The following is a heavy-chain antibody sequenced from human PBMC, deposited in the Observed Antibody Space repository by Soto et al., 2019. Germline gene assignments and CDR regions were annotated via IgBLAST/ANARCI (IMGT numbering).Heavy chain of an antibody. J-gene: IGHJ3*02. D-gene: IGHD5-18*01. V-gene: IGHV1-46*01. CDR2: INPSGGST. CDR3: ARESEMATAKGAFDI. Sequence: ASVKVSCKASGYTFTSYYMHWVRQAPGQGLEWMGIINPSGGSTSYAQKFQGRVTMTRDTSTSTVYMELSSLRSEDMAVYYCARESEMATAKGAFDIWGQGTMVTVSS. CDR1: GYTFTSYY.